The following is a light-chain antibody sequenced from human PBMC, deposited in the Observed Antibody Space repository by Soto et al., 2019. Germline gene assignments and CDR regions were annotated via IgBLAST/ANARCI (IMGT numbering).Light chain of an antibody. V-gene: IGKV3D-20*01. CDR1: QSVSSSY. CDR3: QQYCSSPPFT. CDR2: DAS. J-gene: IGKJ3*01. Sequence: EIVLTQSPATLSLSPGERATLSCGASQSVSSSYLAWYQQKPGLAPRLLIYDASSRSTGIPDRFSGSGSVTDFTLTISRLEPEDFAVYYCQQYCSSPPFTFGPGTKVDIK.